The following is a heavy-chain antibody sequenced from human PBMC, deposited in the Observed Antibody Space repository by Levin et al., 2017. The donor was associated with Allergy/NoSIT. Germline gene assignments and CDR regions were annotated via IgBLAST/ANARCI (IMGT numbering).Heavy chain of an antibody. J-gene: IGHJ4*02. CDR1: GGSFSDYY. D-gene: IGHD3-3*01. Sequence: PSETLSLTCAVYGGSFSDYYWSWIRQPPGKGLEWIGEINHSGSTNYNPSLKSRVTISIDTSKNQFSLKLSSVTAADTAVYYCARGRKLRFLEWLYRLDYWGQGALVTVSS. V-gene: IGHV4-34*01. CDR2: INHSGST. CDR3: ARGRKLRFLEWLYRLDY.